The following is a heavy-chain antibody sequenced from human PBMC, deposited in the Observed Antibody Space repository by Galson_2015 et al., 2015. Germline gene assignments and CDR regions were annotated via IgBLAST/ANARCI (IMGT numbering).Heavy chain of an antibody. CDR3: ARDIWRSHDYGGKEDY. CDR2: YI. D-gene: IGHD4-23*01. Sequence: YIYYADSVKGRFTISRDDAKNSLYLQMNSLRAEDTAVYYCARDIWRSHDYGGKEDYWDQGTLVTVSS. J-gene: IGHJ4*02. V-gene: IGHV3-21*01.